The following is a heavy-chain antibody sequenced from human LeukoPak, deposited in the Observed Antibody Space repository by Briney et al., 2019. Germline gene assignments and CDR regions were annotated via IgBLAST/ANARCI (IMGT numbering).Heavy chain of an antibody. J-gene: IGHJ2*01. Sequence: ASVKVSCKASGYTFISYGISWVRQAPGQLLEWMGWISGYNGNTNYAPNLPGRVTMTPATSTSTAYMELKSLRSDDTAVYYCARGLGVVTAQSEQPKPKYFDLWGRGTQVTVSS. V-gene: IGHV1-18*01. CDR2: ISGYNGNT. CDR3: ARGLGVVTAQSEQPKPKYFDL. D-gene: IGHD2-21*02. CDR1: GYTFISYG.